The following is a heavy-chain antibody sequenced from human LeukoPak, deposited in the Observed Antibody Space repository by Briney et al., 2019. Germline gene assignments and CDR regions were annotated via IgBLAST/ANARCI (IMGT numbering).Heavy chain of an antibody. CDR3: ARDEPYRDKNDFWSGASPVTLFDY. J-gene: IGHJ4*02. CDR1: GYIFSTYG. Sequence: ASVKVSCKASGYIFSTYGISWVRQAPGQGLEWMGWISGYNGDTNYEQKFQGRVTMTTDISTGTAYMALRSLRSDDTAVYYCARDEPYRDKNDFWSGASPVTLFDYWGQGTLITVSS. CDR2: ISGYNGDT. V-gene: IGHV1-18*01. D-gene: IGHD3-3*01.